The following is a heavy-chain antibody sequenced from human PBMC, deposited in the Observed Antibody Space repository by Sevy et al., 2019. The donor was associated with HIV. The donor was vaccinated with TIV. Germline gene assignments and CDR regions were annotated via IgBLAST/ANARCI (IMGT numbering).Heavy chain of an antibody. J-gene: IGHJ4*02. V-gene: IGHV4-4*07. CDR1: GGSSGRYY. Sequence: SETLSLTCTVSGGSSGRYYWSWIRQPAGKGLEWIGRIYTSGSTDYNPSLKSRVTISIDTSKNQFSLKLTSVTAADTAAYYCARRSYDSSDYYREFDYCGQGTLVTVSS. CDR2: IYTSGST. D-gene: IGHD3-22*01. CDR3: ARRSYDSSDYYREFDY.